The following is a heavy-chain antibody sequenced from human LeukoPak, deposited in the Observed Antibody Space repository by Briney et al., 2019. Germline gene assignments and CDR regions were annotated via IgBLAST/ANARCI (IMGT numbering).Heavy chain of an antibody. CDR1: GGSISSYY. J-gene: IGHJ4*02. D-gene: IGHD6-13*01. CDR3: AGRSPYSSRWFDMASWFELFDY. Sequence: SETLSLTCSVSGGSISSYYWNWIRQPPGKGLEWIGYIYYSGSTHYNPSLKSRVTISVDTSKNQFSLKLSSVTAADTAVYYCAGRSPYSSRWFDMASWFELFDYWGQGTLVTVSS. CDR2: IYYSGST. V-gene: IGHV4-59*04.